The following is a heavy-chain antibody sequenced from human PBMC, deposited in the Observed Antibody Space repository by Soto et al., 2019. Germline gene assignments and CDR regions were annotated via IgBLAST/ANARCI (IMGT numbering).Heavy chain of an antibody. J-gene: IGHJ5*02. CDR3: AKKGSGGNWFDT. CDR2: SGSSGAT. CDR1: GLTFSSHA. Sequence: PGGSLRLSCAASGLTFSSHAMSWVRQSHGKGPEWVAASGSSGATYFADSVKGRFTISRDNSKNTLFLEMNSLSPEDTGVYFCAKKGSGGNWFDTWGQGTLVTVS. V-gene: IGHV3-23*01.